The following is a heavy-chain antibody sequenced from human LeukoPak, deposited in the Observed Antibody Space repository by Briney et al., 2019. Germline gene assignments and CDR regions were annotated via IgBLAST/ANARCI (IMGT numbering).Heavy chain of an antibody. CDR1: GFTFSRHA. D-gene: IGHD5-18*01. J-gene: IGHJ4*02. V-gene: IGHV3-64*01. CDR2: ISDNGGST. Sequence: PAGSLRLSCAASGFTFSRHAMHWVRQAPGKGLEYISSISDNGGSTFYANSVKGRFTISRDNSNNMLYLQMGSLRVEDMAVYYCSRGLDRGYAYGPLEWGQGDLVTVSS. CDR3: SRGLDRGYAYGPLE.